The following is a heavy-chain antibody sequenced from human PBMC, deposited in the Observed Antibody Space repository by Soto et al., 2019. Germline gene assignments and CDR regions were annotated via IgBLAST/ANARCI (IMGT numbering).Heavy chain of an antibody. CDR3: ARNYGGNVDY. J-gene: IGHJ4*02. Sequence: PSETLSLTCTASGGSISSYYWSWIRQPPGKGLEWIGYIYYSGSANYNPSLKSRVTISVDTSKNQFSLKLSSATAADTAVYYCARNYGGNVDYWGQGTLVTVSS. D-gene: IGHD4-17*01. V-gene: IGHV4-59*08. CDR1: GGSISSYY. CDR2: IYYSGSA.